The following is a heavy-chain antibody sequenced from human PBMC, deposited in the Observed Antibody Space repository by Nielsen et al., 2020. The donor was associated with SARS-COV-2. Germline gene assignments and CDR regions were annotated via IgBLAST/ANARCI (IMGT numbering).Heavy chain of an antibody. CDR1: GFTFSSYA. D-gene: IGHD6-19*01. CDR3: ARGGYTSDWYKPGDC. Sequence: GGSLRLSCAASGFTFSSYAMSWVRQAPGKGLEWVAVISSDGSDKYYADSVKGRFTISRDNSKNTLFLQMNSLRTEDTAVYYCARGGYTSDWYKPGDCWGQGTLVTASS. J-gene: IGHJ4*02. CDR2: ISSDGSDK. V-gene: IGHV3-30*03.